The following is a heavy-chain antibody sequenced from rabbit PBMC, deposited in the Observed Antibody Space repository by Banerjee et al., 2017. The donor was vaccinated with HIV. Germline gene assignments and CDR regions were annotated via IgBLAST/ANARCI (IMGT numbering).Heavy chain of an antibody. Sequence: QSLEESGGDLVKPGASLTLTCTASGADFSSGYWICWVRQAPGKGLEWIGCIYTGSDSTYYASWAKGRFTISKTSSTTVTLQMTSLTAADTATYFCARDRSASSSASFGLWGPGTLVTVS. CDR2: IYTGSDST. CDR1: GADFSSGYW. V-gene: IGHV1S40*01. D-gene: IGHD1-1*01. CDR3: ARDRSASSSASFGL. J-gene: IGHJ4*01.